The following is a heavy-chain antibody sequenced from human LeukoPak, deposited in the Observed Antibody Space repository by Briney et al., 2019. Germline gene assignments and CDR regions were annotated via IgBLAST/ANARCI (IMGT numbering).Heavy chain of an antibody. CDR2: INPSGGGT. V-gene: IGHV1-46*01. CDR3: AREIGPRQLHLWGSAFDY. J-gene: IGHJ4*02. Sequence: ASVKVSCKASGYTITDYYIHWVRQAPGQGLEWMGIINPSGGGTSYAQKFQGRLTMTRDTSTTTVYMELSSLRSEDTAMYYCAREIGPRQLHLWGSAFDYWGQGTLVTVSS. CDR1: GYTITDYY. D-gene: IGHD5-18*01.